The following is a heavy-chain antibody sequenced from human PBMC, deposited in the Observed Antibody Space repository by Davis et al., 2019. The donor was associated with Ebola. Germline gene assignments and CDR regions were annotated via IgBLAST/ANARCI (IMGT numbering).Heavy chain of an antibody. CDR1: GGSISSYY. J-gene: IGHJ6*02. Sequence: PSETLSLTCTVSGGSISSYYWSWIRQPPGKGLEWIGYIYYSGSTNYNPSLKSRVTISVDTSKNQFSLKLSSVTAADTAVYYCGGNYYDSGGYYSSYYYYGMDVWGQGTTVTVSS. CDR3: GGNYYDSGGYYSSYYYYGMDV. CDR2: IYYSGST. D-gene: IGHD3-22*01. V-gene: IGHV4-59*01.